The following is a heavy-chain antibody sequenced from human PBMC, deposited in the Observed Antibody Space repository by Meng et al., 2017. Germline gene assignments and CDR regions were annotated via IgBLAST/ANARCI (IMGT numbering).Heavy chain of an antibody. V-gene: IGHV3-15*04. Sequence: EWQLVGSGGVLVEPGGSLRLFCGASGLGFTDAWMSWVRQAPGKGLEWVGRIERKSDGGTIYYAAPVKGRFTISRDDSKNTLYLQMDSLINEDTAVYFCATGAAAADHWGQGTLVTVSS. D-gene: IGHD6-13*01. J-gene: IGHJ4*02. CDR2: IERKSDGGTI. CDR3: ATGAAAADH. CDR1: GLGFTDAW.